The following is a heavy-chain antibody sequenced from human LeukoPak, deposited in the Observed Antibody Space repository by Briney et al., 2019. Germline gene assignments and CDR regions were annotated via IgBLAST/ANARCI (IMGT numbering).Heavy chain of an antibody. CDR3: AKITRTWFGESKIPIDY. CDR2: IRYDGSNK. D-gene: IGHD3-10*01. Sequence: PGGSLRLSCAASGFTFSSHGMHWVRQAPGKGLEWVAFIRYDGSNKYYADSVKGRFTISRDNSKNTLYLQMNSLRAEDTAVYYCAKITRTWFGESKIPIDYWGQGTLVTVSS. J-gene: IGHJ4*02. CDR1: GFTFSSHG. V-gene: IGHV3-30*02.